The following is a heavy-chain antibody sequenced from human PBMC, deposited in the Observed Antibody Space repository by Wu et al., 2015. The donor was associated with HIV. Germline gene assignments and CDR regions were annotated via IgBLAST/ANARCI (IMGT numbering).Heavy chain of an antibody. D-gene: IGHD3-3*02. J-gene: IGHJ6*03. CDR1: GYTFTDYY. CDR2: INPESGDT. CDR3: ARDWQFHVIFDDYYIDV. Sequence: QVQLVQSGSEVKKSGASVNVSCKASGYTFTDYYLHWVRQAPGQDLQWMGWINPESGDTNYAQTFKGRITMTRDTSINTAYMVLTGLKSNDTALYFCARDWQFHVIFDDYYIDVWGKGTTVIVSS. V-gene: IGHV1-2*02.